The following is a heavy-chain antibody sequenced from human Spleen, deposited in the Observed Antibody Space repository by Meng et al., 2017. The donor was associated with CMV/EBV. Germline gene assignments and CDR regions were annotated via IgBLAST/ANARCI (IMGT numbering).Heavy chain of an antibody. V-gene: IGHV1-69-2*01. CDR1: YY. CDR3: ATLGYSGYDLHGTVTTGGAFDY. CDR2: VDPEDGET. J-gene: IGHJ4*02. D-gene: IGHD5-12*01. Sequence: YYMHWVQQAPGKGLEWMGLVDPEDGETIYAEKFQGRVTITADTSTDTAYMELSSLRSEDTAVYYCATLGYSGYDLHGTVTTGGAFDYWGQGTLVTVSS.